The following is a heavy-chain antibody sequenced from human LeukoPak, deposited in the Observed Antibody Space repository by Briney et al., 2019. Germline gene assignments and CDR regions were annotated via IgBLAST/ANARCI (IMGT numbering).Heavy chain of an antibody. CDR1: GFTFTNHP. CDR2: IGGDGVA. D-gene: IGHD2-2*02. V-gene: IGHV3-69-1*01. CDR3: AKDRANWAIDD. Sequence: GGSLRLSCAASGFTFTNHPMNWVRQAPGKGLEWVSYIGGDGVAFYADSVKGRFTMSKDDARKSLYLQMSSLSVEDTALYYCAKDRANWAIDDWGQGTQVTVSS. J-gene: IGHJ4*02.